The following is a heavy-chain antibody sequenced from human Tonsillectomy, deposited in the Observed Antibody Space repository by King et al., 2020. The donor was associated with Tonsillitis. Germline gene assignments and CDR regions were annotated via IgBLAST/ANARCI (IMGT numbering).Heavy chain of an antibody. Sequence: VQLVESGGGVVQPGRSLRLSCAASGFTFSDYGMHWVRQPPGKGLEWVAVISFDGSNEYYADSVKGRFTISRDSSKNTLYLQMNSLRAEDTAVYYCAKSIAAPMRSDHYGMDVWGRGTTVTVSS. CDR1: GFTFSDYG. V-gene: IGHV3-30*18. CDR3: AKSIAAPMRSDHYGMDV. D-gene: IGHD6-13*01. CDR2: ISFDGSNE. J-gene: IGHJ6*02.